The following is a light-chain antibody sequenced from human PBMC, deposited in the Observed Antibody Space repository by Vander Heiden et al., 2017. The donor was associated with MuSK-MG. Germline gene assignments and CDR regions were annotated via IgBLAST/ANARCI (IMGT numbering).Light chain of an antibody. J-gene: IGLJ2*01. Sequence: QSVLTQPPPASGTPGQTVTISCSGSSSNIGSNTVNWYQQLPGTAPKLLIFSNNQRTSGVPDRFSCSKSGTSAYLAISGLQSEDEADYYCAAWDDSMNGSVFGGGTKLNVL. CDR2: SNN. CDR1: SSNIGSNT. V-gene: IGLV1-44*01. CDR3: AAWDDSMNGSV.